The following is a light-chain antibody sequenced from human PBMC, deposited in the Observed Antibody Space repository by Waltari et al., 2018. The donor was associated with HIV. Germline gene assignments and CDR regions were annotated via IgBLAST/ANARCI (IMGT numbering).Light chain of an antibody. Sequence: QSVLTQPPSASGTPGQRVTISCSGSSSNIGRNYVHCYQQLPGRAPKLLIYRNNQGPSGVPDRFSGSTSGSSASLAISGLRSEDEADYYCASWDDSLSGVVFGGGTKLTVL. J-gene: IGLJ2*01. CDR3: ASWDDSLSGVV. CDR1: SSNIGRNY. CDR2: RNN. V-gene: IGLV1-47*01.